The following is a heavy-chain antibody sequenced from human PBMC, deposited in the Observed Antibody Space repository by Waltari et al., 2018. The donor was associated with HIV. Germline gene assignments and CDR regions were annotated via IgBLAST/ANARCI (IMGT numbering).Heavy chain of an antibody. Sequence: QVQLQESGPGLVKPSETLSLTCTVTGGAIGNFYWSWIRQSPGKGLEWIGKIHYTGETTFNPSLKSRIAMSIDTSKNQLSLKLDSVTTADMAVYYCANQVGVRGVINYFDYWGQGTLVTVSS. CDR3: ANQVGVRGVINYFDY. V-gene: IGHV4-59*01. D-gene: IGHD3-10*01. J-gene: IGHJ4*02. CDR1: GGAIGNFY. CDR2: IHYTGET.